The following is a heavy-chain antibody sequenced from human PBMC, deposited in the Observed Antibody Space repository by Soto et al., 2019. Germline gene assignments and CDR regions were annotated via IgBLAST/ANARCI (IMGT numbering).Heavy chain of an antibody. J-gene: IGHJ6*02. V-gene: IGHV1-69*01. CDR1: GGTFSSYA. CDR2: IIPMSGTA. Sequence: QVQLVQSGAEVKKPGSSVKVSCKASGGTFSSYAISWVRQAPGQGLEWMGGIIPMSGTAHYAQKFQGRVTITADESTSTVYMELSSLRSEDTAVYFCARSQGSSTSLEIYYYYYYGMDVWGQGTTVTVSS. CDR3: ARSQGSSTSLEIYYYYYYGMDV. D-gene: IGHD2-2*01.